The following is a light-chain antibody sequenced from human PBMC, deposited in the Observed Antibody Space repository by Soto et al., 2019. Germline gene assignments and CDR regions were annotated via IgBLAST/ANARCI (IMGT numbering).Light chain of an antibody. Sequence: QSALTQPRSVSGSPGQSVTISCTGTNSDVGGYNYVSWYQQHPGKAPKLMIYDVSKRPSGVPDRFSGSKSGNTASLTISGLLTEDEADYYCCSYAGSPYVFGTGTKVTGL. J-gene: IGLJ1*01. V-gene: IGLV2-11*01. CDR2: DVS. CDR3: CSYAGSPYV. CDR1: NSDVGGYNY.